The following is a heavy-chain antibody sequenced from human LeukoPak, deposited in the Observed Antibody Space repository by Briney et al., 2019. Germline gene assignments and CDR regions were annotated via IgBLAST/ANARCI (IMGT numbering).Heavy chain of an antibody. Sequence: SETLSLTCAVYGGSFSGYYWSWIRQPPGKGLEWIGEINHSGSTNYNPSLKSRVTISVDTSKNQFSLKLSSVTAADTAVYHCASRDRLVVVAATYDYWGQGTLVTVSS. J-gene: IGHJ4*02. CDR1: GGSFSGYY. V-gene: IGHV4-34*01. CDR3: ASRDRLVVVAATYDY. D-gene: IGHD2-15*01. CDR2: INHSGST.